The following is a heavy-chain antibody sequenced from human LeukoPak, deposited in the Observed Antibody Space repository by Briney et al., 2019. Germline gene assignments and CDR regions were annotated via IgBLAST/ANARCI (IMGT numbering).Heavy chain of an antibody. CDR2: ISYDGSNK. Sequence: PGGSLRLSCAASGFSFSSYAMHWVRQAPGKGLECVVVISYDGSNKYYADSVKGRFTISRDNSKNTLYLQMNSLRAEDTAVYYCAREAPSIVVPAAPAEYFQHWGQGTLVTVSS. V-gene: IGHV3-30-3*01. CDR1: GFSFSSYA. D-gene: IGHD2-2*01. J-gene: IGHJ1*01. CDR3: AREAPSIVVPAAPAEYFQH.